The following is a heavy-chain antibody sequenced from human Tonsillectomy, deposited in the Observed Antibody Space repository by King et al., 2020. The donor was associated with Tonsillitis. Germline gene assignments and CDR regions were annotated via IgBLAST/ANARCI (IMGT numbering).Heavy chain of an antibody. D-gene: IGHD6-19*01. CDR2: ISAYNSNT. J-gene: IGHJ4*02. V-gene: IGHV1-18*04. CDR1: GYTFTSYG. Sequence: QLVQSGTEVKKLGASVKVSCKASGYTFTSYGISWVRQAPGQGLEWMGWISAYNSNTNFAQKFQGRVTMTTDTSTSTAYMELRSLRSDDTAVYYCARDLLLAVAGIWTFDFWGQGTLVTVSS. CDR3: ARDLLLAVAGIWTFDF.